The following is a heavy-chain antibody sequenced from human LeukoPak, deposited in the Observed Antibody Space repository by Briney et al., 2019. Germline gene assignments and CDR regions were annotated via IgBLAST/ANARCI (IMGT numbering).Heavy chain of an antibody. CDR2: ISGSGGST. Sequence: GGSLRLSCAASGFTFSSYARSGVGQAPGKGREWVSGISGSGGSTDYGDSGKGGFTISTDTSKNTLYLKMNSLRAEDTAVYYCAREGSSGWYNGDYYYYGMDVWGQGPTVTVSS. V-gene: IGHV3-23*01. J-gene: IGHJ6*02. D-gene: IGHD6-19*01. CDR1: GFTFSSYA. CDR3: AREGSSGWYNGDYYYYGMDV.